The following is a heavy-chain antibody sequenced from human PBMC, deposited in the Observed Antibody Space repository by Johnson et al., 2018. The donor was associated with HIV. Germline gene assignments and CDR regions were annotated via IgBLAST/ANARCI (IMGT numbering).Heavy chain of an antibody. D-gene: IGHD4-17*01. J-gene: IGHJ3*02. CDR3: ATFTVRSRAFAI. CDR1: RFTFSDYY. CDR2: ISSSGSTK. Sequence: QVQLVESGGGLVKPGGSLRLSCSASRFTFSDYYITWIRQAPGKGLEWVSYISSSGSTKYYAASVKGRFTISRDHANTSLYLQLNGLRAEDTALYYFATFTVRSRAFAIWGQGTLVTVSS. V-gene: IGHV3-11*01.